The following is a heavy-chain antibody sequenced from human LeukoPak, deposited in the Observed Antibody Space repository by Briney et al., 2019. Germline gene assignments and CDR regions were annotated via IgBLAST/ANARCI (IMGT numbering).Heavy chain of an antibody. V-gene: IGHV1-3*01. J-gene: IGHJ5*02. CDR2: INAGNGNT. Sequence: ASVKVSCKASGYTFTSYAMHWVRQAPGQRLEWMGWINAGNGNTKYSRKFQGRVTITRDTSASTAYMELSSLRSEDTAVYYCARGRYCSSTSCYNWFDPWGQGTLVTVSS. CDR3: ARGRYCSSTSCYNWFDP. CDR1: GYTFTSYA. D-gene: IGHD2-2*01.